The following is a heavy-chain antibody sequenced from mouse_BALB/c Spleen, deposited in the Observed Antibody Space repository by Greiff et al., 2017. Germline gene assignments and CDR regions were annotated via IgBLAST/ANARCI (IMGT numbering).Heavy chain of an antibody. CDR3: ACYGYNAMDY. CDR1: GYTFTSYW. J-gene: IGHJ4*01. CDR2: IYPGNSDT. V-gene: IGHV1-5*01. D-gene: IGHD1-2*01. Sequence: VQLKESGTVLARPGASVKMSCKASGYTFTSYWMHWVKQRPGQGLEWIGAIYPGNSDTSYNQKFKGKATITADTSSNTAYLQLSSLTSEDTAVYYCACYGYNAMDYWGQGTSVTVSS.